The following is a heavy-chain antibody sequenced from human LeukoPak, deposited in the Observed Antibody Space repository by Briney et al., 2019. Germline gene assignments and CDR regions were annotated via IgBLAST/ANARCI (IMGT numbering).Heavy chain of an antibody. D-gene: IGHD3-22*01. J-gene: IGHJ4*02. CDR2: IYYSGST. CDR1: GGSVSSGSYY. V-gene: IGHV4-61*01. CDR3: VTNYFESSGPKKNY. Sequence: SETLSLTCTVSGGSVSSGSYYWSWIRQPPGKGLEWIGYIYYSGSTNYNPSLKSRVTISVDTSKNQFSLKLSSVTAADTAVYYCVTNYFESSGPKKNYWGQGTLVTVSS.